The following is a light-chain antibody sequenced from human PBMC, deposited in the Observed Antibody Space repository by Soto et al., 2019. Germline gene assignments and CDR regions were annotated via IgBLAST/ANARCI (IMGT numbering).Light chain of an antibody. CDR2: DAS. Sequence: DIQMTPSPSTLSASVGDRVAITCRASQSISSWLAWYQQKPGKAPKLLIYDASSLESGVPSRFSGSGSGTDFTLTISSLQPEDFATYYCQQLNSYPMTFGQGTRLEIK. CDR1: QSISSW. J-gene: IGKJ5*01. V-gene: IGKV1-5*01. CDR3: QQLNSYPMT.